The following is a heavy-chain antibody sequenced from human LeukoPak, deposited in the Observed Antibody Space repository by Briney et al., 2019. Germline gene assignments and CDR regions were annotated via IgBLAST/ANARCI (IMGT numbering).Heavy chain of an antibody. CDR2: INPNSGGT. CDR1: GDTFSDYY. J-gene: IGHJ4*02. Sequence: ASVKVSSKASGDTFSDYYMHWVRQAPGQGLEWMGWINPNSGGTNYAQKFQGRVTMTRDTSISTAYMELSRLRSDDTAVYYCARDLPGIAVAGPTNWDYWGQGTLVTVSS. D-gene: IGHD6-19*01. CDR3: ARDLPGIAVAGPTNWDY. V-gene: IGHV1-2*02.